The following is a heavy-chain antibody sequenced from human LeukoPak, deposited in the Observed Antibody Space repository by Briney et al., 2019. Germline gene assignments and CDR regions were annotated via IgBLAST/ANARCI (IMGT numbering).Heavy chain of an antibody. V-gene: IGHV4-59*01. Sequence: SETLSLTCTVSGGSISNFYWGWIRQPPGKGLEWIGNFYHRGSTNYNPSLKSRVTILVDTSKNQFSLRLSSVIAADTAVYYCARGITRFDPWGQGTLVYVSS. CDR3: ARGITRFDP. CDR2: FYHRGST. J-gene: IGHJ5*02. CDR1: GGSISNFY.